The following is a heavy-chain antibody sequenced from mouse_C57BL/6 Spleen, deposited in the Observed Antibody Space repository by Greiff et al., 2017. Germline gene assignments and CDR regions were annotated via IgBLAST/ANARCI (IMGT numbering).Heavy chain of an antibody. D-gene: IGHD1-1*01. Sequence: QVQLQQSGAELVRPGSSVKLSCKASGYTFTSYWMHWVKQRPIQGLEWIGNIDPSDSETHYNQKFKDKATLTVDKSSSTAYMQLSSLTSEDSAVYYCARYGRLPLDYWGQGTTLTVSS. J-gene: IGHJ2*01. CDR1: GYTFTSYW. CDR2: IDPSDSET. CDR3: ARYGRLPLDY. V-gene: IGHV1-52*01.